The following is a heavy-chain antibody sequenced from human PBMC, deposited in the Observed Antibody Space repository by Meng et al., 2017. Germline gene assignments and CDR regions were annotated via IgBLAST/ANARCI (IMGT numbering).Heavy chain of an antibody. CDR1: GGSVSSGSYY. CDR2: IYYSGST. Sequence: QVQLPESGPGLVRPSETLSLTCTVIGGSVSSGSYYWSWIRQPPGKGLEWIGYIYYSGSTNYNPSLKSRVTISVDTSKNQFSLKLSSVTAADTAVYYCARAIAVAGITIDYWGQGTLVTVSS. CDR3: ARAIAVAGITIDY. J-gene: IGHJ4*02. D-gene: IGHD6-19*01. V-gene: IGHV4-61*01.